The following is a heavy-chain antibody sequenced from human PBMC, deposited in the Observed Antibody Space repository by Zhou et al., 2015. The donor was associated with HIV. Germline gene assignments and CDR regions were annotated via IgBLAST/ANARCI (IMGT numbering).Heavy chain of an antibody. CDR1: GGTFGTYA. V-gene: IGHV1-69*01. CDR2: IIPIFGTA. J-gene: IGHJ5*02. D-gene: IGHD2-2*01. CDR3: ARGGYCSSTSCPNIGDNWFDP. Sequence: QVYLVQSGAEVKKPGSSVKVSCKASGGTFGTYAITWVRQAPGQGLEWMGGIIPIFGTANYAQKFQGRVTITADESTSTAYMELSSLRSEDTAVYYCARGGYCSSTSCPNIGDNWFDPWGQGTLVTVSS.